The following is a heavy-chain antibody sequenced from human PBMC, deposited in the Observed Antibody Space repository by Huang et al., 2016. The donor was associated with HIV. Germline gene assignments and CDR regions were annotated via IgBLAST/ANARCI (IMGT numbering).Heavy chain of an antibody. J-gene: IGHJ6*02. CDR2: IKQEESEK. D-gene: IGHD1-7*01. Sequence: VESGGRLVQPGGSIRLSCVGSTFTFGAYWMSWVRQCPGKGLEWVANIKQEESEKYYVESVKGRFNISRDNAKKVLFLEMNNVRVEDTATYYCATKTAAMDIWGQGTTVTVS. CDR1: TFTFGAYW. V-gene: IGHV3-7*01. CDR3: ATKTAAMDI.